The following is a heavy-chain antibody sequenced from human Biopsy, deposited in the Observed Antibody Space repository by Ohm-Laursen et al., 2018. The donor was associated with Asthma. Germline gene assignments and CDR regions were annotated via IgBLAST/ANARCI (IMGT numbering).Heavy chain of an antibody. CDR1: GFTFDDYA. J-gene: IGHJ4*02. V-gene: IGHV3-9*01. CDR3: VKDIRLQLWGFDS. CDR2: VSWNSGSI. D-gene: IGHD6-13*01. Sequence: SLRLSCAASGFTFDDYAMHWVRQAPGKGLELVSGVSWNSGSIDYADSVKGRFTVSRDNAKNSLYLQMNSLRGADTALYYCVKDIRLQLWGFDSWGQGTLVTVSS.